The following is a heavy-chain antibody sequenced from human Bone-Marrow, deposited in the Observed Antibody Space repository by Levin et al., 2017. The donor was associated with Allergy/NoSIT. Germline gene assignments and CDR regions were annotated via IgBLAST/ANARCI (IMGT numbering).Heavy chain of an antibody. D-gene: IGHD3-22*01. CDR3: AGGGGSGEGDYLCDS. J-gene: IGHJ4*02. V-gene: IGHV4-4*02. Sequence: GSLRLSCAVSGYSISSTKWWSWVRQSPGKGLEWIGEIYHSGTTNYNPSLKSRVTISVDKSKNQFSLNLSSVTAADTAVYYCAGGGGSGEGDYLCDSWGQGTLVTVSS. CDR2: IYHSGTT. CDR1: GYSISSTKW.